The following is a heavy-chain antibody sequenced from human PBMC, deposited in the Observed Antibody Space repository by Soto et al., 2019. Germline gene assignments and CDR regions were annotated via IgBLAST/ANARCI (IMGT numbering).Heavy chain of an antibody. D-gene: IGHD1-1*01. V-gene: IGHV1-46*03. Sequence: SVKVSCRAIGYRCTTRWIQWVRQAPRQGLEWMETIYPGGVNIAYAQKFKGRFTMTKDTSTSTFDMELHRLTSEDTAVSSCARDQSCNELGWCSDSRDPGNLITVSS. CDR1: GYRCTTRW. J-gene: IGHJ5*01. CDR2: IYPGGVNI. CDR3: ARDQSCNELGWCSDS.